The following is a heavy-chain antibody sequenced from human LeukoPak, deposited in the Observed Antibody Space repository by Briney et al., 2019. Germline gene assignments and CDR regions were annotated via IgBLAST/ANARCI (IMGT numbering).Heavy chain of an antibody. CDR1: GFTFSSYS. Sequence: GSLRLSWAASGFTFSSYSMNWVRQAPGKGLEWVSYISSSSSTIYYADSVKGRFTISRDNAKNSLYLQMNSLRAEDTAVYYCARNGGGWYPGAYYYYYMDVWGKGTTVTVSS. J-gene: IGHJ6*03. CDR3: ARNGGGWYPGAYYYYYMDV. V-gene: IGHV3-48*01. CDR2: ISSSSSTI. D-gene: IGHD6-19*01.